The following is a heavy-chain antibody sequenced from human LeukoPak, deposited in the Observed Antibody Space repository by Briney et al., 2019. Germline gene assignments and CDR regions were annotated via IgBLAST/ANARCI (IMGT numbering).Heavy chain of an antibody. V-gene: IGHV3-64D*06. CDR1: GFTFSLYA. J-gene: IGHJ5*02. D-gene: IGHD6-13*01. CDR3: VRGDSSSSYRPLDL. CDR2: ISSHNGDAK. Sequence: GGSLRLSCSASGFTFSLYAIHWVRQAPGRGLEYISTISSHNGDAKYYADSVMGRFSISRDNSRNTLYLQMSSLRAEDTAVYYCVRGDSSSSYRPLDLWGQGTLVTVSS.